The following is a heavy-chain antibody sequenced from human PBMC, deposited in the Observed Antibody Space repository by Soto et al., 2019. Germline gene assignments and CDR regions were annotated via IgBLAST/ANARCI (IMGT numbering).Heavy chain of an antibody. CDR2: IIPLFGTA. Sequence: SVKVSCKASGGTFSTYAIDWVRQAPGQGLEWMGGIIPLFGTANYAQKFQGRVTITADKSTSTAYMELSSLRSEDTAVYYCASLITYYDFWSGYPPNMDVWGQGTTVTVSS. CDR1: GGTFSTYA. CDR3: ASLITYYDFWSGYPPNMDV. D-gene: IGHD3-3*01. V-gene: IGHV1-69*06. J-gene: IGHJ6*02.